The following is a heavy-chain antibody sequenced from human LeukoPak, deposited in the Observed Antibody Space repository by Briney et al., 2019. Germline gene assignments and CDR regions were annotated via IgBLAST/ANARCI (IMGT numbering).Heavy chain of an antibody. CDR1: GGSISSYY. CDR3: VRDHYYYDSSGDYQYYYMDV. J-gene: IGHJ6*03. Sequence: SETLSLTCTVSGGSISSYYWSWIRQPPGKGLEWIGYIYYSGSTNYNPSLKSRVTISVDTSKNQFPLKLSPVSAADTAVYYCVRDHYYYDSSGDYQYYYMDVWGKGTTVTVSS. CDR2: IYYSGST. D-gene: IGHD3-22*01. V-gene: IGHV4-59*12.